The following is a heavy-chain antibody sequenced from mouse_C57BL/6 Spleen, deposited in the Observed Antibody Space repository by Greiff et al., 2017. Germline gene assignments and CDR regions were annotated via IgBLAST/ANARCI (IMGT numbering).Heavy chain of an antibody. D-gene: IGHD2-2*01. CDR1: GYTFTSYW. V-gene: IGHV1-74*01. CDR3: AIGGTMVTPFAY. Sequence: QVQLQQPGAELVKPGASVKVSCKASGYTFTSYWMHWVKQRPGQGLEWIGRIHPSDSDTNYNQKFKGKATLTVAKSSSTAYVQLSSLTSEDSAVYYCAIGGTMVTPFAYWGQGTLVTVSA. J-gene: IGHJ3*01. CDR2: IHPSDSDT.